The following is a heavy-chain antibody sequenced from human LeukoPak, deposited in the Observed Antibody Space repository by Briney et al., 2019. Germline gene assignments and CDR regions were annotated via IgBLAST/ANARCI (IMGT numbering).Heavy chain of an antibody. CDR2: IYYSGST. CDR3: ARGEYSYGYVAYVNAFDI. CDR1: GGSISSGGYS. D-gene: IGHD5-18*01. Sequence: SQTLSLTCAVSGGSISSGGYSRSWIRQPPGKGLEWIGYIYYSGSTYYNPSLKSRVTISVDTSKNQFSLKLSSVTAADTAVYYCARGEYSYGYVAYVNAFDIWGQGTMVTVSS. V-gene: IGHV4-30-4*07. J-gene: IGHJ3*02.